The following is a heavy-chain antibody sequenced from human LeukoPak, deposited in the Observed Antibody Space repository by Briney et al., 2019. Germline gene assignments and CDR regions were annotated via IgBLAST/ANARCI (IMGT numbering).Heavy chain of an antibody. J-gene: IGHJ4*02. V-gene: IGHV4-39*07. Sequence: SETLSLTCTVSGGSISSSSYYWGWIRQPPGKGLEWIGSIYYSGSTYYNPSLKSRVTISVDTSKNQFSLKLSSVTAADTAVYYCARYQTSSSWDLFDYWGQGTLVTVSS. D-gene: IGHD6-13*01. CDR2: IYYSGST. CDR3: ARYQTSSSWDLFDY. CDR1: GGSISSSSYY.